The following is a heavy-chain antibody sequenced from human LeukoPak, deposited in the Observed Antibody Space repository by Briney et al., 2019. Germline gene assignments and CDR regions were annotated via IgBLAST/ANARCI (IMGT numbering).Heavy chain of an antibody. D-gene: IGHD4-23*01. CDR1: GFTFSSYW. CDR3: ARGRPHGNDY. Sequence: WGSLRLSCAASGFTFSSYWMNWVRQAPGKGLVWVSRIASDGSSATYADSVKGRFSISRDNAKNTLYLQMNSLRVEDTAVYYCARGRPHGNDYWGQGTLVTVSS. V-gene: IGHV3-74*01. CDR2: IASDGSSA. J-gene: IGHJ4*02.